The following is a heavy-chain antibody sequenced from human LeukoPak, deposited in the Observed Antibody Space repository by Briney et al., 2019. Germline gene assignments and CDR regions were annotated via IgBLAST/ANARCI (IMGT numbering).Heavy chain of an antibody. Sequence: PSETLSLTCTVSGGSISSGGYYWSWIRQHPGKGLEWNGYIYYSGSTYYNPSLKSRVTISVDTSKNQFSLKLSSVTAADTAVYYCARDKTPLYYYDSSGYFPDAFDIWGQGTMVTVSS. V-gene: IGHV4-31*03. CDR3: ARDKTPLYYYDSSGYFPDAFDI. D-gene: IGHD3-22*01. CDR2: IYYSGST. J-gene: IGHJ3*02. CDR1: GGSISSGGYY.